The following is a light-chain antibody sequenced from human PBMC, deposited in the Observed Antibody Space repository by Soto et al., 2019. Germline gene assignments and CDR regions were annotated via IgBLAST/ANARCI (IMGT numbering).Light chain of an antibody. CDR1: SSDVGGYNY. CDR2: EVS. CDR3: SSYAGSNNLGV. V-gene: IGLV2-8*01. J-gene: IGLJ1*01. Sequence: HSVLTQPPSASGSPGQSVTISCTGTSSDVGGYNYVAWYQQHPGKAPKLMIYEVSKRSSGVPDRFSGSKSGNTASLTVSGLQADDEADYYCSSYAGSNNLGVFGTGTKVTGL.